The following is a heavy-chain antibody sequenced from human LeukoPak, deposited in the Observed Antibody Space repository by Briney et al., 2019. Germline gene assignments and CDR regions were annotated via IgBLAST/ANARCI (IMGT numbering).Heavy chain of an antibody. CDR1: GFTFRSYA. Sequence: RGSLRLYCAASGFTFRSYAMSWVRHAPGKGLERVSAICGSGGRTYYADSVKGRFTISRDNSKNTLYLQLNSLRAEDTAVYYCASGAASGRSRVYYWGQGTLVTVSS. CDR3: ASGAASGRSRVYY. V-gene: IGHV3-23*01. CDR2: ICGSGGRT. J-gene: IGHJ4*02. D-gene: IGHD1-26*01.